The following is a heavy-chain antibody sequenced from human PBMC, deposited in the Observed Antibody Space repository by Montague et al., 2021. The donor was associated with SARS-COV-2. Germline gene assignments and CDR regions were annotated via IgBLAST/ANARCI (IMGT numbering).Heavy chain of an antibody. CDR2: IYYSGST. CDR1: GGSISSSSYY. CDR3: ARHGSSGHFDCLGV. V-gene: IGHV4-39*01. Sequence: SETLSLTCTVSGGSISSSSYYWGWIRQPPGKGLEWIGSIYYSGSTYYNPSLKSRVTISVDTSKNQFSLKLSSVTAADTAVYYCARHGSSGHFDCLGVWGQGTLVTVSS. J-gene: IGHJ4*02. D-gene: IGHD3-9*01.